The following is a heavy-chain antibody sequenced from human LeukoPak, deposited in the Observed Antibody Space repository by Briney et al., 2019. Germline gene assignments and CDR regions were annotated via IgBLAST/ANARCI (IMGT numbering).Heavy chain of an antibody. CDR1: GFTVSSNY. CDR2: IYSGGST. D-gene: IGHD6-19*01. V-gene: IGHV3-53*01. CDR3: ARWAVAGIDY. J-gene: IGHJ4*02. Sequence: GGSLRLSCAASGFTVSSNYMSWVRQAPGKGLEWVSVIYSGGSTYYADSVKGRFTISRDNAKNSLYLQMNSLRAEDTAVYYCARWAVAGIDYWGQGTLVTVSS.